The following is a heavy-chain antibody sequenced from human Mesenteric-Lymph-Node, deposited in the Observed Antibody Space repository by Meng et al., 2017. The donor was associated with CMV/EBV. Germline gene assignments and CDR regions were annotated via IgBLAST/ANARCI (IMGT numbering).Heavy chain of an antibody. CDR1: FSLSTSGVG. CDR2: IHWDNEK. V-gene: IGHV2-5*02. Sequence: FSLSTSGVGVGWIRQPPGKALEWLALIHWDNEKRYSPSLKSRLTITKDTSKNQVVLTMTNMDPVDTATYYCARQFAAAGSYWYFDLWGRGTLVTVSS. D-gene: IGHD6-13*01. J-gene: IGHJ2*01. CDR3: ARQFAAAGSYWYFDL.